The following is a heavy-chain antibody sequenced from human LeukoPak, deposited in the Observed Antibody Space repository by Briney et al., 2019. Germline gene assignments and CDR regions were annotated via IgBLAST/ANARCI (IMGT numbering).Heavy chain of an antibody. D-gene: IGHD5-24*01. J-gene: IGHJ6*02. CDR3: ARRARRDGYTWGDYYYYYGMDV. Sequence: PSETLSLTCTVSGGSMSNYYWSWVRQSPGKGLEWIGNIYYSGSTNYKPSLKSRVTISVDTSKNQFSLKLSSVTAADTAVCYCARRARRDGYTWGDYYYYYGMDVWGQGTTVTVSS. CDR2: IYYSGST. CDR1: GGSMSNYY. V-gene: IGHV4-59*08.